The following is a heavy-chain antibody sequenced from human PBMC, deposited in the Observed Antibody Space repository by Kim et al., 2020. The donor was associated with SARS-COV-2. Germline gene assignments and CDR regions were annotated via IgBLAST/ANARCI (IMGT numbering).Heavy chain of an antibody. Sequence: GGSLRLSCAGSGFTFSSSWMSWVRQASGKGLEWVAHMSPDGNNRYYVDSVKGRFTISRDNAENSLHLQMNSLRVEDTALYYCARRALGWGQGTLVTVSS. J-gene: IGHJ4*02. CDR1: GFTFSSSW. V-gene: IGHV3-7*01. D-gene: IGHD3-16*01. CDR2: MSPDGNNR. CDR3: ARRALG.